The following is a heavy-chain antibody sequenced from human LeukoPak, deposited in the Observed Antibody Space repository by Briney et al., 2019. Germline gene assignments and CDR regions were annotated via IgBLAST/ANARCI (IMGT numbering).Heavy chain of an antibody. Sequence: GGSLRLSCAASGFTFSSYSMNWVRQAPGKGLEWVSSISSSSSYIYYADSVKGRFTISRDNAKNSLYPQLNGLRAEDTAVYYCAKEACSGTYCIYYFMDVWGKGTMVTVSS. J-gene: IGHJ6*03. D-gene: IGHD3-10*02. V-gene: IGHV3-21*01. CDR1: GFTFSSYS. CDR2: ISSSSSYI. CDR3: AKEACSGTYCIYYFMDV.